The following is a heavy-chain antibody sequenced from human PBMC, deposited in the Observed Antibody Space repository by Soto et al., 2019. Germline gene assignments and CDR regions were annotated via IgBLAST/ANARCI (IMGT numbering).Heavy chain of an antibody. CDR1: GYTFTGYY. CDR3: AKGGAIVAAGTRVYLYNAMEA. D-gene: IGHD1-26*01. CDR2: INPNSGDT. V-gene: IGHV1-2*02. Sequence: ASVKVSCKVSGYTFTGYYVHWVRQAPGQGLEWMGWINPNSGDTYLAQRFQGRVTMNRDTSIGTADMELRGLTSDDTAEYYCAKGGAIVAAGTRVYLYNAMEAWCQGTTVTVSS. J-gene: IGHJ6*02.